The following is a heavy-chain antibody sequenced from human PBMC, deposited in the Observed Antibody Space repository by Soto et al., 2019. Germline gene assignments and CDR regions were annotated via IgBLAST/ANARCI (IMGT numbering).Heavy chain of an antibody. V-gene: IGHV3-30*02. J-gene: IGHJ3*02. CDR3: AKYCSSAICYIGSFDI. D-gene: IGHD2-2*02. CDR1: GFTFSSYV. Sequence: GGSLRLSCTASGFTFSSYVMHWVRQSPGKGLEWVAFIFYDGRNEYYADSVKGRFTISRANSKSTLYLQMNSLRPEDTAVYYCAKYCSSAICYIGSFDIWGQGTMVTVSS. CDR2: IFYDGRNE.